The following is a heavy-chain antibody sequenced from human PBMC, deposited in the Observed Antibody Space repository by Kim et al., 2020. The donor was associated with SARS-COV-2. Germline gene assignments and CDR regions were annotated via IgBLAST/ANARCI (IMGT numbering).Heavy chain of an antibody. Sequence: GGSLRLSCAASGFIFSSYSMDWVRQAPGKGLQWVSYISSSTSTIYYADSVKVRFTISRDNAGNSLYLQMNSLRAEDTAVYYCARVERSSYSMDVWGQGPTVGVSS. J-gene: IGHJ6*02. CDR2: ISSSTSTI. D-gene: IGHD2-15*01. V-gene: IGHV3-48*01. CDR3: ARVERSSYSMDV. CDR1: GFIFSSYS.